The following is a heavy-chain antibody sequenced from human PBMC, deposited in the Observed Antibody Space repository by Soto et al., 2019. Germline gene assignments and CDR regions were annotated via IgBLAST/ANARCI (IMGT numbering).Heavy chain of an antibody. V-gene: IGHV3-23*01. CDR2: ISTSGAST. Sequence: PGGSLRLSCAASRFTFSIYGMGWVRQAPGKGLEWVSSISTSGASTYYADSVKGRFTISRDDSRNTLYLQMNSLRAEDTATYYCAKNSGGPNTNFDYWGQGTLVTVSS. CDR1: RFTFSIYG. CDR3: AKNSGGPNTNFDY. J-gene: IGHJ4*02. D-gene: IGHD2-15*01.